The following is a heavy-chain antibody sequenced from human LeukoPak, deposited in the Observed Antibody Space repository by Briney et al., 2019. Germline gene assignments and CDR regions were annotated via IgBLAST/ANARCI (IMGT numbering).Heavy chain of an antibody. J-gene: IGHJ4*02. CDR2: ISAYNGNT. Sequence: ASVKLSCKASGYTFTSYGISWVRQAPGQGLEWMGWISAYNGNTNYAQQLQGRVTMTTDTSTSTAYMELRSLRSDDTAVYYCARLLIRYYDFWSGYLDYWGQGTLVTVSS. D-gene: IGHD3-3*01. V-gene: IGHV1-18*01. CDR3: ARLLIRYYDFWSGYLDY. CDR1: GYTFTSYG.